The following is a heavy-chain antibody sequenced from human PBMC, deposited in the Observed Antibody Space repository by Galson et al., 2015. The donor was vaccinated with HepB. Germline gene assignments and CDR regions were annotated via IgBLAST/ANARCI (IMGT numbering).Heavy chain of an antibody. D-gene: IGHD3-3*01. CDR3: ARDHLRDFWSGYPSPDFDY. Sequence: SLRLSCAASGFTFSDYYMSWIRQAPGKGLEWVSYISSSGSTIYYADSVKGRFTISRDNAKNSLYLQMNSLRAEDTAVYYCARDHLRDFWSGYPSPDFDYWGQGTLVTVSS. J-gene: IGHJ4*02. CDR2: ISSSGSTI. CDR1: GFTFSDYY. V-gene: IGHV3-11*01.